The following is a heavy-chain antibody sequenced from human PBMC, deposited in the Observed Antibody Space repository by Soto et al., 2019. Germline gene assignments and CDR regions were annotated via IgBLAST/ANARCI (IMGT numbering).Heavy chain of an antibody. V-gene: IGHV1-18*04. Sequence: ASVKVSRKASGYTFTSYGISLVRQAPGQGLEWMGWISAYNGNTNYAQKLQGRVTMTTDTSTSTAYMELRSLRSDDTAVYYCARAGGYRKADYYYCGMDVWGQGTTVTVSS. CDR2: ISAYNGNT. CDR1: GYTFTSYG. D-gene: IGHD5-12*01. J-gene: IGHJ6*02. CDR3: ARAGGYRKADYYYCGMDV.